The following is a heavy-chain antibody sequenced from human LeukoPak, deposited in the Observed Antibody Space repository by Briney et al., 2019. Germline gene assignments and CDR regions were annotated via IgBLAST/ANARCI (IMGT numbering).Heavy chain of an antibody. Sequence: KPSETLSLTCTVSGYSISSGYYWGWIRQPPGKGLEWIGSIYHSGSTYYNPSLKSRVTISVDTSKNQFSLKLSSVTAADTAVYYCARAPKRSSSWHAYYYYYYMDVWGKGTTVTVSS. J-gene: IGHJ6*03. D-gene: IGHD6-13*01. CDR3: ARAPKRSSSWHAYYYYYYMDV. V-gene: IGHV4-38-2*02. CDR2: IYHSGST. CDR1: GYSISSGYY.